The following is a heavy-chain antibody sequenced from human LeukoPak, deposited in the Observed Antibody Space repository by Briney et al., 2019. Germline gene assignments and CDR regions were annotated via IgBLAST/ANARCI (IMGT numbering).Heavy chain of an antibody. CDR3: RGSDPVSFDY. V-gene: IGHV4-59*01. Sequence: PSETLSLTCTVSGGSISRYYWSWIRQPPGKGLEWIGYIYYSGSTNYNPSLKSRVTISVDTSKNQFSLKLSSVTAADTAVYYCRGSDPVSFDYWGQGTLVTVSS. D-gene: IGHD6-19*01. CDR2: IYYSGST. J-gene: IGHJ4*02. CDR1: GGSISRYY.